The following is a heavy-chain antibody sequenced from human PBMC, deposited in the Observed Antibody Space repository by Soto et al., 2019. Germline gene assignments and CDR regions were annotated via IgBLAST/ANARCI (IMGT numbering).Heavy chain of an antibody. J-gene: IGHJ6*02. V-gene: IGHV3-48*02. CDR2: ISSVSSTI. Sequence: EVQLVESGGGLVQPGGSLRLSCAASGFTFNTYSMNWVRQSPGKGREWISYISSVSSTIFYAEYVKGRLTISRDNAKNSLYLQMNSLRDEDTALYYCARGYYYGSGRWYYYAMDVWGQGTTVTVSS. CDR1: GFTFNTYS. D-gene: IGHD3-10*01. CDR3: ARGYYYGSGRWYYYAMDV.